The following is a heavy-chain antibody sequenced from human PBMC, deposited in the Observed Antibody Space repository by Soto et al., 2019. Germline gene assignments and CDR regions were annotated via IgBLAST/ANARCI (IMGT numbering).Heavy chain of an antibody. J-gene: IGHJ6*02. D-gene: IGHD2-2*01. V-gene: IGHV3-33*01. CDR2: IWYDGSNK. CDR3: ARDGCNSTSCPYYGMDV. Sequence: QVQLVESGGGVVQPGRSLRLSCAASGFTFSSYGMHWVRQAPGKGLEWVAVIWYDGSNKYYADSVKGRFTISRDNSKNTLYLQMNSLRAEDTAVYYCARDGCNSTSCPYYGMDVWGQGTTVTVSS. CDR1: GFTFSSYG.